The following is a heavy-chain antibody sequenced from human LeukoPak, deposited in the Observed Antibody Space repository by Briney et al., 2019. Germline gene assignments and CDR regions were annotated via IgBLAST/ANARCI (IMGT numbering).Heavy chain of an antibody. V-gene: IGHV3-48*03. CDR1: GFTFSSYN. CDR3: ELDSYDFLPSDIWFDP. J-gene: IGHJ5*02. D-gene: IGHD3-22*01. CDR2: IDRSGTSK. Sequence: GGSLRLSCAGSGFTFSSYNMNWVRQAPGRGLEWLSYIDRSGTSKYYADSVKGRFTISRDNGKNSLYLQMNSLTVEDTAVYYCELDSYDFLPSDIWFDPWGQGTLVTVSS.